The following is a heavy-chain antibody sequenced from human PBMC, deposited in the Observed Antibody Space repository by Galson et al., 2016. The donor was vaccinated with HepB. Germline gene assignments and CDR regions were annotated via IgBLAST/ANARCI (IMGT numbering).Heavy chain of an antibody. V-gene: IGHV1-18*01. Sequence: SVKVSCKASGCTFTSYGISWVRQAPGQGLEWMGWISAYNGHTNYAQKLQGRVTMTTDTSTSTAYMELRILRSDDTAVDYCAGDPYYDSSGYWFDYWGQGTLVTVSS. J-gene: IGHJ4*02. D-gene: IGHD3-22*01. CDR2: ISAYNGHT. CDR1: GCTFTSYG. CDR3: AGDPYYDSSGYWFDY.